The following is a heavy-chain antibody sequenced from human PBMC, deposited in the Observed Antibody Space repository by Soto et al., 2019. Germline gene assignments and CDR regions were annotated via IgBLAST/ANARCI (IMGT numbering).Heavy chain of an antibody. V-gene: IGHV3-30-3*01. J-gene: IGHJ6*04. CDR1: GFTFSSYA. D-gene: IGHD7-27*01. Sequence: QVQLVESGGGVVQPGRSLRLSCAASGFTFSSYAMHWVRQAPGKGLEWVAVISYDGSNKYYADSVKGRFTISRDNSKNTLYLQMNSLRAEDTAVYYCARELTENYYYYCMDVWGKGTTVTVSS. CDR2: ISYDGSNK. CDR3: ARELTENYYYYCMDV.